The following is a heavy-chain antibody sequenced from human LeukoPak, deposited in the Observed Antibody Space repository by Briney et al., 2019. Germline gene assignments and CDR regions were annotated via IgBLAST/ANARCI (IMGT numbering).Heavy chain of an antibody. CDR2: INSDGSST. Sequence: GSLRLSCTASGFTFSSYWMHWVRQAPGKGLVWVSRINSDGSSTSYADSVKGRFTISRDNAKNTLYLQMNSLRAEDTAVYYCARDSPLGSGNFLDYWGQGTLVTVSS. D-gene: IGHD3-10*01. CDR3: ARDSPLGSGNFLDY. J-gene: IGHJ4*02. V-gene: IGHV3-74*01. CDR1: GFTFSSYW.